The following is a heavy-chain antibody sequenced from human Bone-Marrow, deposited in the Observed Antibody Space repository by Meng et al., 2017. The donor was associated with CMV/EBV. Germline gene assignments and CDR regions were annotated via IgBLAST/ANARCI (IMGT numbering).Heavy chain of an antibody. CDR3: ARAYCSGGSCPHPYYYYGMDV. CDR1: RFTFSRYS. D-gene: IGHD2-15*01. CDR2: ISSSSSYI. V-gene: IGHV3-21*01. Sequence: GGSLRLSCAASRFTFSRYSMNWVRPAPGKGLEWVSSISSSSSYIYYADSVKGRFTISRDNAKNSLYLQMNSLRAEDTAVYYCARAYCSGGSCPHPYYYYGMDVWGQGTTVTVSS. J-gene: IGHJ6*02.